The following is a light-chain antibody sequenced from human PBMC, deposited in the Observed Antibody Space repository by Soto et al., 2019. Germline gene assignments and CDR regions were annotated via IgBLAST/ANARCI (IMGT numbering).Light chain of an antibody. CDR1: SSDVGGYNY. CDR2: EVS. Sequence: QSALTQPASVSGSPGQSITISWTGTSSDVGGYNYVSWYQQHPGKAPKLMIYEVSNRPSGVSNRFSGSKSGHTASLTISGLQAEDEADYYCSSYTSSSTYVFGTGTKVTVL. CDR3: SSYTSSSTYV. V-gene: IGLV2-14*01. J-gene: IGLJ1*01.